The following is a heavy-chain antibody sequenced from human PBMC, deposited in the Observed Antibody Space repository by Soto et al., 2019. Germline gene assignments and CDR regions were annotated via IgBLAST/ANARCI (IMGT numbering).Heavy chain of an antibody. D-gene: IGHD3-3*01. CDR1: GFTFSSYD. CDR3: ARAAGRGYYDFWSGYLDAFDI. J-gene: IGHJ3*02. Sequence: EVQLVESGGGLVQPGGSLRLSCAASGFTFSSYDMHWVRQATGKGLEWVSAIGTAGDTYYPGSVKGRFTISRENAKNSLYLQMNSLRAEDTAVYYCARAAGRGYYDFWSGYLDAFDIWGQGTMVTVSS. V-gene: IGHV3-13*01. CDR2: IGTAGDT.